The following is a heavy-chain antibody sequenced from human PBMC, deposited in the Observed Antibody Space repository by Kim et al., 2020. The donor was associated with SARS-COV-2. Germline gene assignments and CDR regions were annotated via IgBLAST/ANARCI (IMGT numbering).Heavy chain of an antibody. Sequence: SVKARFTTSRDNAKSSLYLQMNGLRAEDTAVYYWARLEYYYDSSGYFDYWGQGTLVTVSS. D-gene: IGHD3-22*01. J-gene: IGHJ4*02. V-gene: IGHV3-21*01. CDR3: ARLEYYYDSSGYFDY.